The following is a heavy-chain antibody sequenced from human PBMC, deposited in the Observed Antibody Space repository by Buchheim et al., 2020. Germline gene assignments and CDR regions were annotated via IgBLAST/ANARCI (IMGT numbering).Heavy chain of an antibody. Sequence: QVQLQESGPGLVKPSQTLSLTCTVSGGSISSGDYYWSWIRQPPGKGLEWIGYIYYSGSTYYNPSLKSRVTISVDTSKNQFSLKLSSVTAADTAVYYCARDKRERIAAAGDFYDAFEIWGQGT. CDR1: GGSISSGDYY. J-gene: IGHJ3*02. D-gene: IGHD6-13*01. CDR2: IYYSGST. V-gene: IGHV4-30-4*01. CDR3: ARDKRERIAAAGDFYDAFEI.